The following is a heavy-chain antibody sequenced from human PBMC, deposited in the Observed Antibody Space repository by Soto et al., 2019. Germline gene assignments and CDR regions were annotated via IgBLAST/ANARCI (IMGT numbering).Heavy chain of an antibody. CDR1: GFTFSSYG. Sequence: GSLRLSCAASGFTFSSYGMHWVRQAPGKGLEWVAVISYDGSNKYYADSVKGRFTISRDNSKNTLYLQMNSLRAEDTAVYYCAKDRSRSFGVVIVYYGMDVWGQGTTVTVSS. V-gene: IGHV3-30*18. CDR3: AKDRSRSFGVVIVYYGMDV. CDR2: ISYDGSNK. D-gene: IGHD3-3*01. J-gene: IGHJ6*02.